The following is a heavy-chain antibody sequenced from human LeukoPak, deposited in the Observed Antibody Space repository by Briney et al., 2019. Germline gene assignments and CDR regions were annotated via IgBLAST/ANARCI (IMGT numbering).Heavy chain of an antibody. CDR3: ARGGGITKYPVDY. J-gene: IGHJ4*02. D-gene: IGHD1-14*01. V-gene: IGHV4-34*01. CDR1: GGSFGGYY. Sequence: SETLSLTCAVYGGSFGGYYWSWIRQPPGKGLEWIGEINHSGSTNYSPSLKSRLTISVDTSKNQFSLKLSSVTAADTALYYCARGGGITKYPVDYWSQGILVTVSS. CDR2: INHSGST.